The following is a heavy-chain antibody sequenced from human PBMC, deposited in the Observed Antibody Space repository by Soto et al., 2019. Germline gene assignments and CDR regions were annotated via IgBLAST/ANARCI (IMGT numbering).Heavy chain of an antibody. J-gene: IGHJ3*02. D-gene: IGHD3-9*01. Sequence: QVQLVDSGGGVVQPGRSLRLSCAASGFTFSTYGMHWVRQAPGKGLEWVAVIWNDGSTKYYADSVKGRFTISRDDSKNTLYLQMNSLRAEDTAVYYCARVLRYFDWDYAFDIWGQGTMVTVSS. CDR2: IWNDGSTK. V-gene: IGHV3-33*01. CDR3: ARVLRYFDWDYAFDI. CDR1: GFTFSTYG.